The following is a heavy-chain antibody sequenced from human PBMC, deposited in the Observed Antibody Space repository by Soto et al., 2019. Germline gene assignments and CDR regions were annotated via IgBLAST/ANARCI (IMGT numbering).Heavy chain of an antibody. Sequence: EVHLVESGGGLVQPGGSLRLSCAASGFTVSSDYMTWVRQAPGKRLEWVSVITSGGSTYYAASVKGRFAISRDSSKNTLYLQMSSLRAEDTAVYYCARDILGGAYDFWHGGQGTLVTVSS. J-gene: IGHJ4*02. CDR1: GFTVSSDY. CDR2: ITSGGST. V-gene: IGHV3-66*01. D-gene: IGHD3-3*01. CDR3: ARDILGGAYDFWH.